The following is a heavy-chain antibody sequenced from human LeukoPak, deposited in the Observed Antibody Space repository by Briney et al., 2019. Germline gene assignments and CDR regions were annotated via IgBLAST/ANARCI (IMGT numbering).Heavy chain of an antibody. CDR3: ASGYSSGWYYFDY. J-gene: IGHJ4*02. CDR2: INPNSGGT. V-gene: IGHV1-2*02. Sequence: ASVKVSCKASGYTFTGYYMHWVRQAPGQGLEWMGWINPNSGGTNYAQKFQGRVTMTRDTSISIACMELSRLRSDDTAVYYCASGYSSGWYYFDYWGQGTLVTVSS. CDR1: GYTFTGYY. D-gene: IGHD6-19*01.